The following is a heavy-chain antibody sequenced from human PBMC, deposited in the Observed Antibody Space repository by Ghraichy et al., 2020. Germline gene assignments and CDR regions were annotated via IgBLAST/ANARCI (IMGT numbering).Heavy chain of an antibody. CDR3: ARDLRASSITMIVPDAFDI. D-gene: IGHD3-22*01. J-gene: IGHJ3*02. CDR2: ISAYNGNT. CDR1: GYTFTSYG. Sequence: SVKVSCKASGYTFTSYGISWVRQAPGQGLEWMGWISAYNGNTNYAQKLQGRVTMTTDTSTSTAYMELRSLRSDDTAVYYCARDLRASSITMIVPDAFDIWGQGTMVTVSS. V-gene: IGHV1-18*01.